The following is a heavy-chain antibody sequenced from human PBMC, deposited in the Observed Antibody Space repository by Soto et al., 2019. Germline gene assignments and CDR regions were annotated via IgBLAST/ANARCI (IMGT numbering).Heavy chain of an antibody. Sequence: SVKVSCKASGGTFTSYAISWVRQAPGQGLEWMGGIIPIFGTANYAQKFQGRVTITTGESTSTAYMELSSLRSEDTAVYYFARDLRPYSYVSVGYGGQGTLVTVPS. CDR3: ARDLRPYSYVSVGY. J-gene: IGHJ4*02. CDR1: GGTFTSYA. V-gene: IGHV1-69*05. D-gene: IGHD5-18*01. CDR2: IIPIFGTA.